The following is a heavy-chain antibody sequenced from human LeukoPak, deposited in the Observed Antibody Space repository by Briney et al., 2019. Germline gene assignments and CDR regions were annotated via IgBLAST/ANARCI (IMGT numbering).Heavy chain of an antibody. CDR3: ARVKGSSSPFDY. D-gene: IGHD6-6*01. Sequence: SETLSLTCTVSGGSISSYYWSWIRQPPGKGLEWIGYIYYSGSTNYNPSLKSRVTISVDTSKNQFSLKLSSVPAADTAVYYCARVKGSSSPFDYWGQGTLVTVSS. V-gene: IGHV4-59*01. CDR2: IYYSGST. CDR1: GGSISSYY. J-gene: IGHJ4*02.